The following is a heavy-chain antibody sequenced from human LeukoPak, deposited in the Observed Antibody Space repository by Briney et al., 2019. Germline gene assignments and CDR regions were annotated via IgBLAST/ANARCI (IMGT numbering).Heavy chain of an antibody. CDR3: AASGTTSYNWFDP. J-gene: IGHJ5*02. CDR1: GFTFSDSY. V-gene: IGHV3-11*01. D-gene: IGHD3-10*01. Sequence: PGGSLRLSCAASGFTFSDSYMSWIRQAPGKGLKWVSYISSGASAIYYADSVKGRFIISRDNAKNSLYLQMNSLRVEDTAVYYCAASGTTSYNWFDPWGQGTLVTVSS. CDR2: ISSGASAI.